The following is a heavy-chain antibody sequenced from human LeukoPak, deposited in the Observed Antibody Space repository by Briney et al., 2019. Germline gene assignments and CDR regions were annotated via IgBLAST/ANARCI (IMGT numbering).Heavy chain of an antibody. CDR1: GFTLSSYA. CDR2: VDGGGGGT. J-gene: IGHJ4*02. CDR3: AKQSAGSAAWYSLHYDF. Sequence: GGSLRLSCAASGFTLSSYAMTWVRQAPGRGLEWVSSVDGGGGGTYYADSVKGRFTISRDNSKDTLFLQMNGLRAEDTAVYFCAKQSAGSAAWYSLHYDFWGQGTLVTVFS. V-gene: IGHV3-23*01. D-gene: IGHD6-13*01.